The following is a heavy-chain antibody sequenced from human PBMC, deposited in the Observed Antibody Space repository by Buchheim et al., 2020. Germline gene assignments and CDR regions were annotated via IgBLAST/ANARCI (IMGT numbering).Heavy chain of an antibody. Sequence: QVQLQESGPGLVKPSETLSLTCTVSGSSISSYYWSWIRQPSGPGLEWIGYIYYSGSTNSNPSLQSRVTISVDTSKNQFSLKLSSVTAADTAVYYCARGRPPLMTTGGTFDYWGQGTL. D-gene: IGHD4-17*01. V-gene: IGHV4-59*01. J-gene: IGHJ4*02. CDR2: IYYSGST. CDR1: GSSISSYY. CDR3: ARGRPPLMTTGGTFDY.